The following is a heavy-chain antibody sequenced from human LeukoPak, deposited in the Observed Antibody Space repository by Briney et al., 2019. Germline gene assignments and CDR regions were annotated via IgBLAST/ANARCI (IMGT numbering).Heavy chain of an antibody. D-gene: IGHD6-13*01. CDR3: ARKPTAAALDY. CDR2: ISGYNGDT. CDR1: GYTFTSYG. V-gene: IGHV1-18*01. J-gene: IGHJ4*02. Sequence: ASVKVSCKASGYTFTSYGVSWVRPAPGQGLEGMGWISGYNGDTYYVQKFQGRVTMTTDTSTSTVDMEVRSLTSDDTAIYYCARKPTAAALDYWGQGTLVTVSS.